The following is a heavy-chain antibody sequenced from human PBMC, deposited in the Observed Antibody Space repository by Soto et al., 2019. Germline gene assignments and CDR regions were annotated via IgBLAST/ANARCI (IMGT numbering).Heavy chain of an antibody. D-gene: IGHD3-3*01. J-gene: IGHJ5*02. CDR3: ARTYYDFWSGSLNWFDP. Sequence: SETLSLTCAVCGGSICSSNWWSWVRQPPGKGLEWIGEIYHSGSTNYNPSLKSRVTISVDKSKNQFSLKLSSVTAADTAVYYCARTYYDFWSGSLNWFDPWGQGTLVTVSS. V-gene: IGHV4-4*02. CDR1: GGSICSSNW. CDR2: IYHSGST.